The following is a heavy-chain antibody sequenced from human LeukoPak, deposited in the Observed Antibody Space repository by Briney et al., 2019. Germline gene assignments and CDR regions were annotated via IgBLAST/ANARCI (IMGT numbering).Heavy chain of an antibody. J-gene: IGHJ4*02. Sequence: GGSLRLSCAASGFTFSNYVVHWVRQAPGKGLEWVAVISYDGSNKWNADSVKGRFTISRDNSKNTLYLQMNSLRAEDTAVYYCARGLCTSSSGSYFYFDFWGQGTLVTVSS. V-gene: IGHV3-30-3*01. CDR3: ARGLCTSSSGSYFYFDF. CDR1: GFTFSNYV. CDR2: ISYDGSNK. D-gene: IGHD1-26*01.